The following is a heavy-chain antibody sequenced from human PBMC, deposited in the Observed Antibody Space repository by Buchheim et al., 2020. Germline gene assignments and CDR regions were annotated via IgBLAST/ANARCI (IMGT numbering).Heavy chain of an antibody. CDR1: GGSISSGSYY. D-gene: IGHD3-3*01. CDR2: IYTSGST. V-gene: IGHV4-61*02. Sequence: QVQLQESGPGLVKPSQTLSLTCTVSGGSISSGSYYWSWIRQPAGKGLEWIGRIYTSGSTNYNPSLKSRVTISVDTSKNPFSLKLSSVTAADTAVYYCAGYQRITIFGVVRPNDYWGQGTL. CDR3: AGYQRITIFGVVRPNDY. J-gene: IGHJ4*02.